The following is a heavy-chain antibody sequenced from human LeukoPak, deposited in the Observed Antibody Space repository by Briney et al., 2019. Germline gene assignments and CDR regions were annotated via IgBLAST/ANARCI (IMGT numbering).Heavy chain of an antibody. D-gene: IGHD5-12*01. CDR2: INPNSGGT. CDR1: GYTFTVYY. J-gene: IGHJ5*02. CDR3: ARGYSGYDLDGNNWFDP. V-gene: IGHV1-2*02. Sequence: ASVKVSCKASGYTFTVYYMHWVRQAPGQGLEWMGWINPNSGGTNYAQKFQGRVTMTRDTSISTAYMDLSRLRFDDTAVYYCARGYSGYDLDGNNWFDPWGQGTLVTVSS.